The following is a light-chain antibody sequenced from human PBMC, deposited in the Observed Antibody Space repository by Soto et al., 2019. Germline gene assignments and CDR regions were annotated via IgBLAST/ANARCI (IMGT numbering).Light chain of an antibody. CDR2: RND. V-gene: IGLV1-47*01. CDR3: AAWDDSLSGVV. J-gene: IGLJ2*01. CDR1: SSNIGTNY. Sequence: QLVLTQPPSASVTPGQRVTISCSGSSSNIGTNYVYWYQHLPGTAPKLLIYRNDQRPSGVPDRFSGSMSGTAASLAIGGLRSEDEADYYCAAWDDSLSGVVFGGGTKLTVL.